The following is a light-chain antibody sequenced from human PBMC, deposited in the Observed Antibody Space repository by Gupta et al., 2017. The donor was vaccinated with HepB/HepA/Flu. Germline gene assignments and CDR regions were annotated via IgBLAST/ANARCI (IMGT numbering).Light chain of an antibody. CDR3: QQYGSSPCS. CDR2: GAS. V-gene: IGKV3-20*01. J-gene: IGKJ2*04. Sequence: GERATLSCRASQSVGSSYLAWYQQKPGQAPRLLIYGASSRATGIPDRFSGSGSGTDFTLTISRLEPEDFAVYYCQQYGSSPCSFGQGTKLEIK. CDR1: QSVGSSY.